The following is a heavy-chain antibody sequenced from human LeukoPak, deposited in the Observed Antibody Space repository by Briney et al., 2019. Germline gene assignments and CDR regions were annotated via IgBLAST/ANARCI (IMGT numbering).Heavy chain of an antibody. Sequence: SETLSLTCTVSGGSISSYYWSWIRQPPGKGLEWIGYIYYSGSTNYNPSLKSRVTISVDTSKHQFSLKLSSVTAADTAVYCCARVRYGGVSMVRGVRPYYFDYWGQGTLVTVSS. CDR1: GGSISSYY. J-gene: IGHJ4*02. CDR2: IYYSGST. V-gene: IGHV4-59*01. CDR3: ARVRYGGVSMVRGVRPYYFDY. D-gene: IGHD3-10*01.